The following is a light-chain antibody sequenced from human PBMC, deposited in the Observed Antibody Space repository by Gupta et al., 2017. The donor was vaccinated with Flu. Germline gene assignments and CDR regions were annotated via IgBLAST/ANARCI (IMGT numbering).Light chain of an antibody. CDR1: SSDIGSYDY. J-gene: IGLJ2*01. V-gene: IGLV2-14*01. CDR3: SSYSATGALAL. CDR2: DVS. Sequence: QSALPQPASVSGSPGQSINIHCTGTSSDIGSYDYVSWYHQSPGRAPKLMIYDVSNRPSGISDRFSGSKSGNTASLTISGLQAEDEADYYCSSYSATGALALFGGGTKVTVL.